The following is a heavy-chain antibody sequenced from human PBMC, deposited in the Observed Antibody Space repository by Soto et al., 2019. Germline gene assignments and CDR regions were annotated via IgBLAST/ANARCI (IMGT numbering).Heavy chain of an antibody. CDR3: AIGGSLIVATRWFDP. CDR1: GGTFSSYA. CDR2: IIPIFGTA. V-gene: IGHV1-69*13. J-gene: IGHJ5*02. D-gene: IGHD5-12*01. Sequence: GASVKVSCKASGGTFSSYAISWVRQAPGQGLEWMGGIIPIFGTANYAQKFQGRVTITADESTSTAYTELSSLRSEDTAVYYCAIGGSLIVATRWFDPWGQGTLVTVSS.